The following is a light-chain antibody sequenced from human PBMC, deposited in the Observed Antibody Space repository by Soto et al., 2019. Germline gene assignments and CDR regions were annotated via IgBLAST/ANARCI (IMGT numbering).Light chain of an antibody. J-gene: IGLJ1*01. CDR2: DVT. V-gene: IGLV2-11*01. CDR3: CTFAGRYSDV. Sequence: QSVLTQPRSVSGSPGQSVTISCTETSSDVGSYNFVSWHQQHPGKAPKLMIYDVTKRPSAVPERFLGSKSVNTASLTVSELQAEDEADYYCCTFAGRYSDVFGRGTKVTVL. CDR1: SSDVGSYNF.